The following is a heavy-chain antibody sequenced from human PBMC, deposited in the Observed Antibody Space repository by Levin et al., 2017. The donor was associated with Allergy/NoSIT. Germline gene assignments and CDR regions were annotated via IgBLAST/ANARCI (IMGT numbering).Heavy chain of an antibody. J-gene: IGHJ3*01. Sequence: GESLKISCAASGFTFRRYGMSWVRQGPGKGLKWVSSISVSGTTYYADSVKGRFTISRDNSKNTLNLELNSLRAEDTAVYYCAKWDYDSSGYYLEAFDVWGQGTMVTVSS. CDR3: AKWDYDSSGYYLEAFDV. CDR2: ISVSGTT. V-gene: IGHV3-23*01. CDR1: GFTFRRYG. D-gene: IGHD3-22*01.